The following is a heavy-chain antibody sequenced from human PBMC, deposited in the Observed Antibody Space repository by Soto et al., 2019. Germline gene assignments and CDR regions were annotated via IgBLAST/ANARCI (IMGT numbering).Heavy chain of an antibody. D-gene: IGHD3-10*01. CDR3: AHGRRRGSGSYPDY. V-gene: IGHV2-5*01. J-gene: IGHJ4*02. Sequence: QITLKESGPTLVKPTQTLTLTCTFSGFSLSTSGVGVGWIRQPPGKALEWLALIYWNDDKRYSPSQKSRLTTTKDTSKNQVVLTMTNMDPVDTATYYCAHGRRRGSGSYPDYWGQGTLVTVSS. CDR2: IYWNDDK. CDR1: GFSLSTSGVG.